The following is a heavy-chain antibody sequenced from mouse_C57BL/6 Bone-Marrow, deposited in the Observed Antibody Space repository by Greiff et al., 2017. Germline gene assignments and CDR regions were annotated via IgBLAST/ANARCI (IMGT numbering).Heavy chain of an antibody. J-gene: IGHJ4*01. V-gene: IGHV14-1*01. CDR2: IDPEDGDT. CDR3: TSKGTDYYAMDY. CDR1: GFNIKDYY. D-gene: IGHD3-3*01. Sequence: VQLQQSGAELVRPGASVKLSCTASGFNIKDYYMHWVKQRPEQGLEWIGRIDPEDGDTEYAPKFQGKATMTADTSSNTAYLQLSSLTSEDTAVYYCTSKGTDYYAMDYWGQGTSVTVSS.